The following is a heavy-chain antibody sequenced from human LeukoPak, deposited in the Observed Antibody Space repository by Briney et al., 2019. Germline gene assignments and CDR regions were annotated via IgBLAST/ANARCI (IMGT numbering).Heavy chain of an antibody. V-gene: IGHV3-23*01. J-gene: IGHJ4*02. CDR3: AKSLESAVTTNPYFDY. Sequence: GGSLRLSCAASGFTFSSYAMSWVRQAPGKGLEWVSIISGSGGSTYYADSVKGRFTISRDNSKNTLVLQMNSLRAEDTAVYYCAKSLESAVTTNPYFDYWGQGTLVTVSS. D-gene: IGHD4-17*01. CDR2: ISGSGGST. CDR1: GFTFSSYA.